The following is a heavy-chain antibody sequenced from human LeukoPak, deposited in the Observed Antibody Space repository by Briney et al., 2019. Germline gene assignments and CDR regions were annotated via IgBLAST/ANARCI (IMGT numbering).Heavy chain of an antibody. CDR1: GFTSSSYE. J-gene: IGHJ4*02. D-gene: IGHD5-12*01. CDR3: AKVATEGYYFDY. CDR2: IGSSGTTI. V-gene: IGHV3-48*03. Sequence: SGGSLRLSCAASGFTSSSYEMNWVRQAPGKGLEWVSYIGSSGTTIYYADAVKGRFTISRDNAKSSLYLQMNSLRAEDTAVYYCAKVATEGYYFDYWGQGTLVTVSS.